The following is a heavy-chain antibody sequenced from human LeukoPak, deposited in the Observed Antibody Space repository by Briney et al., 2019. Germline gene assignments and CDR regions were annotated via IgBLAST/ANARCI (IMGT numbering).Heavy chain of an antibody. CDR1: GYTFTSYG. CDR3: ARSPLITIFWTPLFDY. Sequence: ASVKVSCKASGYTFTSYGISWVRQAPGQGLEWMGWISAYNGNTNYAQKLQGRVTMTTDTSTSTAYMELRSLRSDDTAVYYCARSPLITIFWTPLFDYWGQGTLVTVSS. V-gene: IGHV1-18*01. CDR2: ISAYNGNT. D-gene: IGHD3-9*01. J-gene: IGHJ4*02.